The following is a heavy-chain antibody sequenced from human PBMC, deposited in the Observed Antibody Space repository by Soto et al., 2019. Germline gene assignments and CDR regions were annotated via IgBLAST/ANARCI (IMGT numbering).Heavy chain of an antibody. CDR2: IYYSGST. CDR1: GDSFSSDGYY. Sequence: SETLSLTCTVSGDSFSSDGYYWSWIRQHPGKGLECIGFIYYSGSTYYNPSLKSRVTISVDTSKNQFSLNLSSVTAADTAVYYCARVNYVSGDVRRFFDYWGQGTLVTVSS. CDR3: ARVNYVSGDVRRFFDY. V-gene: IGHV4-31*03. D-gene: IGHD3-10*01. J-gene: IGHJ4*02.